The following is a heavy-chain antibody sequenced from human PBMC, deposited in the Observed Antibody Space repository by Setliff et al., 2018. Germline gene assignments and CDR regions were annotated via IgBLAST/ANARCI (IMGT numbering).Heavy chain of an antibody. CDR3: ARDGVYSSSRGLFDY. D-gene: IGHD6-13*01. CDR1: GYTFTSYY. CDR2: IIPILGIA. J-gene: IGHJ4*02. V-gene: IGHV1-69*10. Sequence: GPPVKVSCKASGYTFTSYYMHWVRQAPGQGLEWMGGIIPILGIANYAQKFQGRVTITADESTSTAYMELSSLRSEDTAVYYCARDGVYSSSRGLFDYWGQGTLVTVS.